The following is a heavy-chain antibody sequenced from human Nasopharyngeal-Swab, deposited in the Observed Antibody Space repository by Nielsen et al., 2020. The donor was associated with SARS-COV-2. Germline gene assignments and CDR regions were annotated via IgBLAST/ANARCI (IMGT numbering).Heavy chain of an antibody. D-gene: IGHD6-19*01. V-gene: IGHV3-23*01. Sequence: GESLKISCAASGVSGFTFSNYAMHWVRQAPGKGLEWVSGISGSGGTIYYVDSVKGRFTISRDNSRNSLYLHMSNLRAEDTAIYYCAKGYSSGWFPYEYWGQGTLVTVSS. CDR3: AKGYSSGWFPYEY. J-gene: IGHJ4*02. CDR2: ISGSGGTI. CDR1: GVSGFTFSNYA.